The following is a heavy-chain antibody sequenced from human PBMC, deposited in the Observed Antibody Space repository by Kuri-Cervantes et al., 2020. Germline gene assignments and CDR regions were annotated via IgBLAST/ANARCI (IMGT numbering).Heavy chain of an antibody. V-gene: IGHV4-61*02. CDR2: IYTSGRT. Sequence: SCTVPGGSISRGSYYLGWIRQPAGKGLEWIGRIYTSGRTYYNPSLKSRVTISVDTSKNQFSLKLSSVAAADAAVSYCAREVQVVFGALEWFDPWGQGTLVTVSS. CDR3: AREVQVVFGALEWFDP. D-gene: IGHD3-16*01. J-gene: IGHJ5*02. CDR1: GGSISRGSYY.